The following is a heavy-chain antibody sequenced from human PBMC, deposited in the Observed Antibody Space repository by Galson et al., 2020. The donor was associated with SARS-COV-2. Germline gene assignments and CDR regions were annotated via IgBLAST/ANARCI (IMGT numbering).Heavy chain of an antibody. CDR3: ARDQTLVRGVKGEY. CDR1: GGSFSGYY. Sequence: SQTLSLTCAVYGGSFSGYYWNWIRQPPGKGLEWIGEISHRGSTTYNPSLKSRVTISADTSNNQVSLKLYSVTAADTAVYYCARDQTLVRGVKGEYWGQGTLVTVSS. V-gene: IGHV4-34*01. D-gene: IGHD3-10*01. CDR2: ISHRGST. J-gene: IGHJ4*02.